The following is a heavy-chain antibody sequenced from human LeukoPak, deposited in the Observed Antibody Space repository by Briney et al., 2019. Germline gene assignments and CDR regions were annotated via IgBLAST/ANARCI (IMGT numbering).Heavy chain of an antibody. Sequence: ASVTVSCKASGYTFTTYGMNWVRQAPGQGLEWMGWINTNTGNPTYAQGFTGRFVFSLDTSVSTAYLQISSLKAEDTAVYYCARVEGGSYYNNWFDPWGQGTLVTVSS. CDR2: INTNTGNP. J-gene: IGHJ5*02. V-gene: IGHV7-4-1*02. D-gene: IGHD1-26*01. CDR3: ARVEGGSYYNNWFDP. CDR1: GYTFTTYG.